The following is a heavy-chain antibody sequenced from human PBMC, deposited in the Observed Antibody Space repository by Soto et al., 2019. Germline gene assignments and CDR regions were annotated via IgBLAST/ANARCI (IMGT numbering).Heavy chain of an antibody. Sequence: GGSLRLSCAASGFTVSSNYMSWVRQAPGKGLEWVSVIYSGGSTYYADSVKGRFTISRDNSKNTLYLQMNSLRAEDTAVYYCARGGPGAYYYGMDVWGQGTTVTVSS. CDR3: ARGGPGAYYYGMDV. J-gene: IGHJ6*02. CDR1: GFTVSSNY. D-gene: IGHD1-1*01. CDR2: IYSGGST. V-gene: IGHV3-53*01.